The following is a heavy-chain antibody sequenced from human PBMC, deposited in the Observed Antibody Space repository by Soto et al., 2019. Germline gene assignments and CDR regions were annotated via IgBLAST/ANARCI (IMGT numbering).Heavy chain of an antibody. CDR3: ARYRFNGKRWSKLDY. CDR2: IYHTGST. Sequence: VSLICTVSGVVLGSDAYYWSWIRQHPGKGLEWIGNIYHTGSTYYNPSLKSRVVISLDTSQNQFFLRLSSVTAADTAVYFCARYRFNGKRWSKLDYPGQRSLVPASA. CDR1: GVVLGSDAYY. V-gene: IGHV4-31*03. D-gene: IGHD3-16*02. J-gene: IGHJ4*01.